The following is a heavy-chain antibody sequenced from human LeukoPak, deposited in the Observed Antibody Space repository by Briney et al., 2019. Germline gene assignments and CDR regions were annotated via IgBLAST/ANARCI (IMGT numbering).Heavy chain of an antibody. V-gene: IGHV3-48*04. CDR3: ARLGSFRPTRYYFDY. CDR1: GFTFSSYS. J-gene: IGHJ4*02. Sequence: GGSLRLSCAASGFTFSSYSMNWVRQAPGKGLEWVSYISSSSSTIYYADSVKGRFTISRDNAKNSLYLQMNSLRAEDTAVYYCARLGSFRPTRYYFDYWGQGTLVTVSS. CDR2: ISSSSSTI. D-gene: IGHD6-13*01.